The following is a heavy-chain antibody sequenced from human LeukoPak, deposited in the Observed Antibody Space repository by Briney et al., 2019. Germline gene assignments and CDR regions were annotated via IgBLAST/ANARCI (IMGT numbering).Heavy chain of an antibody. D-gene: IGHD2-8*02. CDR3: ARVGLVAGMDV. CDR2: IHLDGSEK. V-gene: IGHV3-7*01. CDR1: GFTFSSYL. J-gene: IGHJ6*02. Sequence: GGSLRLSCAASGFTFSSYLMSWVRQAPGKGLEWVANIHLDGSEKYYVDSLKGRFTISRDNAENSLYLQMNSLRAEDTAVYYCARVGLVAGMDVWGQGPTVTVSS.